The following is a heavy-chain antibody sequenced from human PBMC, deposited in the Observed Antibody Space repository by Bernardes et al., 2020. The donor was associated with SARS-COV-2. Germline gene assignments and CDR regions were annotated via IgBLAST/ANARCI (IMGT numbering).Heavy chain of an antibody. V-gene: IGHV3-23*01. D-gene: IGHD2-2*01. CDR3: AKTVVVVPAAVDYFYYALDV. Sequence: GSLRLSCAASGFGFSSFALTWVRQAPGKGLEWVAALSGNGQSIFYADSVKGRFTISRDNSKNMVFLQMNSLRAEDTATYYCAKTVVVVPAAVDYFYYALDVWGQGTTVTVSS. J-gene: IGHJ6*02. CDR2: LSGNGQSI. CDR1: GFGFSSFA.